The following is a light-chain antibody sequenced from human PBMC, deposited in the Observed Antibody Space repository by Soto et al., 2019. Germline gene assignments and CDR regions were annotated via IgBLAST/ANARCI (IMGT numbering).Light chain of an antibody. Sequence: EIVLTQSPGTQSLSPGERATLSCRASQSVSSSYLAWYQQKPGQAPRLLIYGASNKATGIPDRFSGSGSGTDFTLTISRLEPEDFAVYYCQQYGRSSLTFGGGTKVDIK. V-gene: IGKV3-20*01. CDR1: QSVSSSY. CDR3: QQYGRSSLT. J-gene: IGKJ4*01. CDR2: GAS.